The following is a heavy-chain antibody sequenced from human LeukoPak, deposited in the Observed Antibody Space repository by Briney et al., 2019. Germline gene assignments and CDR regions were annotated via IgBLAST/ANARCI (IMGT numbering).Heavy chain of an antibody. CDR1: GGSISSYY. CDR2: IYYSGST. J-gene: IGHJ4*02. V-gene: IGHV4-59*01. D-gene: IGHD3-3*01. CDR3: ARRNGYYDGFDY. Sequence: PSETLSLTCTVSGGSISSYYWSWIRQPPGKGLEWIGYIYYSGSTNYNPSLKSRVTISVDTSKNQFSLKLSSVTAADTAVYYCARRNGYYDGFDYWGQGTLVSVCS.